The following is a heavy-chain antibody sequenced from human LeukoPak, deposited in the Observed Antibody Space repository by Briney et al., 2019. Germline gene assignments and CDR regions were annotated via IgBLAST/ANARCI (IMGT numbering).Heavy chain of an antibody. V-gene: IGHV4-39*01. D-gene: IGHD3-16*01. CDR3: ARRWGNIVGVTYEY. CDR1: GSSITGVSHY. Sequence: PSETPSLTCTISGSSITGVSHYWGWIRQPPGKGLEWIGDIYYTGSTYYSPSLRSQVTMSVHTSENQFSLRLNSVTAVDTAAYYCARRWGNIVGVTYEYWGQGTLVIVSS. CDR2: IYYTGST. J-gene: IGHJ4*02.